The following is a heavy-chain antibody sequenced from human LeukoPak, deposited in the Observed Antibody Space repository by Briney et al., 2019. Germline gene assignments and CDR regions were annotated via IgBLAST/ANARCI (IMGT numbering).Heavy chain of an antibody. V-gene: IGHV3-30-3*01. CDR1: GFTFSNYA. J-gene: IGHJ4*02. D-gene: IGHD5-24*01. CDR2: ISYDGSNK. Sequence: PGRSLRLSCAASGFTFSNYAMHWVRQAPGKGLEWVAVISYDGSNKYYADSVKGRFTISRDNSKNTLYLQMNSLRAEDTAVYYCARSRDGYNLDYWGQGTLVTVSS. CDR3: ARSRDGYNLDY.